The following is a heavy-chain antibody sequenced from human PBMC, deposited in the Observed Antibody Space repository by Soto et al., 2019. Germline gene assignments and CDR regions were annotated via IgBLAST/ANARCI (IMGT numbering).Heavy chain of an antibody. CDR3: ARDLVSRDFWSGYYTDWFDP. D-gene: IGHD3-3*01. CDR2: IYTSGST. J-gene: IGHJ5*02. V-gene: IGHV4-4*07. CDR1: GGSISSYY. Sequence: KTSETLSLTCTVSGGSISSYYWSWIRQPAGKGLEWIGRIYTSGSTNYNPSLKSRVTMSVDTSKNQFSLKLSSVTAADTAVYYCARDLVSRDFWSGYYTDWFDPWGQGTLVTSPQ.